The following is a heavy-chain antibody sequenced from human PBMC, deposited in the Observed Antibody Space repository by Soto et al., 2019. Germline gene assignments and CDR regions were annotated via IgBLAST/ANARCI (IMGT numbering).Heavy chain of an antibody. CDR2: INPNSGGT. D-gene: IGHD2-2*01. CDR1: GYTFTGYY. CDR3: ARDPGGLDCSSTSCRSGYYYYGMDV. Sequence: VASVKVSCKASGYTFTGYYMHWVRQAPGQGLEWMGWINPNSGGTNYAQKFQGWVTMTRDTSISTAYMELSRLRSDDTAVYYCARDPGGLDCSSTSCRSGYYYYGMDVCGQGTTVTVSS. V-gene: IGHV1-2*04. J-gene: IGHJ6*02.